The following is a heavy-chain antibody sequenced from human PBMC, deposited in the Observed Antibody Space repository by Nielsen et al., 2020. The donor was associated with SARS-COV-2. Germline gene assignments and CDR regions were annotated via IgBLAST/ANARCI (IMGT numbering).Heavy chain of an antibody. CDR2: IYYSGST. J-gene: IGHJ5*02. CDR1: GGSISSYY. D-gene: IGHD2-15*01. V-gene: IGHV4-39*01. CDR3: VVAATNWFDP. Sequence: SETLSLTCTVSGGSISSYYWGWIRQPPGKGLEWIGSIYYSGSTYYNPSLKSRVTISVDTSKNQFSLKLSSVTAADTAVYYCVVAATNWFDPWGQGTLVTVSS.